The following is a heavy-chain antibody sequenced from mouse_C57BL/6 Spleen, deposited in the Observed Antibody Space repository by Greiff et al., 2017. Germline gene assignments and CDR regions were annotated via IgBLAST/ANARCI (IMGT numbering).Heavy chain of an antibody. CDR3: TTFYYGNYLDY. D-gene: IGHD2-1*01. CDR1: GFNIKDDY. J-gene: IGHJ2*01. Sequence: VQLQQPGAELVRPGASVKLSCTASGFNIKDDYMHWVKQRPEQGLEWIGWIDPENGDTEYASKFQGKATITADTSSNTAYLQISSLTSEDTAVYYCTTFYYGNYLDYWGQGTTLTVSS. CDR2: IDPENGDT. V-gene: IGHV14-4*01.